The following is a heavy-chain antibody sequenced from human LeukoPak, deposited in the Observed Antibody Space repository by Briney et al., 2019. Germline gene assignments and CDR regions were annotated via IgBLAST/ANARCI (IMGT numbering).Heavy chain of an antibody. V-gene: IGHV3-23*01. J-gene: IGHJ2*01. CDR3: AKALNYWYFDL. CDR2: SGGDGGST. Sequence: GGSPRLSCAASGFTFSSYDMSWVRQAPGKGLEWVSASGGDGGSTYADSVKGRFTISRDSSKNTLYLQMNSLRAEDTATYYCAKALNYWYFDLWGRGNLVTVSS. CDR1: GFTFSSYD.